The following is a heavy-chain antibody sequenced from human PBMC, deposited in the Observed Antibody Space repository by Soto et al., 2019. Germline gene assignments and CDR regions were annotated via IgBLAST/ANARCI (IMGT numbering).Heavy chain of an antibody. J-gene: IGHJ5*01. CDR2: ISWNSGTT. CDR1: GFKFYEYA. Sequence: SCAASGFKFYEYAMHWVRQAPGKGLEWVSGISWNSGTTDYAAPVKDRFTISRDDSKNTLYLQMNSLKTEDTGVYFCTTDLPTLIPQVDSWGQGTLVTVS. D-gene: IGHD4-4*01. CDR3: TTDLPTLIPQVDS. V-gene: IGHV3-9*01.